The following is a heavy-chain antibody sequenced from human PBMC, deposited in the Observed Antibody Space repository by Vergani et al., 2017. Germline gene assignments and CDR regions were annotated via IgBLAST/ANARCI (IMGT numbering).Heavy chain of an antibody. CDR3: ARGLVLDDYYYYGMDV. CDR2: IYTSGST. Sequence: QLQLQESGPGLVKPSETLSLTCTVSGGSISSSSYYWSWIRQPAGKGLEWIGRIYTSGSTNYNPSLKSRVTISVDTSKNQFSLKLSSVTAADTAVYYCARGLVLDDYYYYGMDVWGQGTTVTVSS. J-gene: IGHJ6*02. CDR1: GGSISSSSYY. D-gene: IGHD2-15*01. V-gene: IGHV4-61*02.